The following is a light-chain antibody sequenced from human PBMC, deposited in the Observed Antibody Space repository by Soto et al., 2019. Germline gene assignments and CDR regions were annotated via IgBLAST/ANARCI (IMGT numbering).Light chain of an antibody. Sequence: GTILLSTKKIDLLCRRASQSVSNNYLAWYQQKPGQAPRLLIYGASNRATGIPDRFSGSGCGTEFNVCIRSLQAEAFAVSYWQQYGRSGAFAQGTKGDI. CDR1: QSVSNNY. V-gene: IGKV3-20*01. CDR2: GAS. CDR3: QQYGRSGA. J-gene: IGKJ1*01.